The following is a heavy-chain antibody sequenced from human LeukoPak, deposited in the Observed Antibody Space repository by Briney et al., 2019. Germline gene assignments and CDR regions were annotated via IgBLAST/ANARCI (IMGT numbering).Heavy chain of an antibody. V-gene: IGHV1-18*01. D-gene: IGHD1-7*01. CDR1: GDTFIRYG. Sequence: ASVKVSCKASGDTFIRYGITWVRQAPGQGLEWMGWIDTGNSNTNYGQKFQGRVTMTTDISTGTAYMELRSLRSDDTAMYYCATANNWNYALGYWGQGTLVTVSS. J-gene: IGHJ4*02. CDR3: ATANNWNYALGY. CDR2: IDTGNSNT.